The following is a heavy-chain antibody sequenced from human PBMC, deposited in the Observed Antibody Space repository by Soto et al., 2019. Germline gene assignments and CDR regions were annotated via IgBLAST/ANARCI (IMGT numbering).Heavy chain of an antibody. CDR3: ARDRFLYTSSPGGFDP. CDR2: IYYSGST. D-gene: IGHD6-13*01. J-gene: IGHJ5*02. V-gene: IGHV4-61*01. CDR1: GGSVSSGSFF. Sequence: QVQLQESGPGLVKPSETLSLTCTVSGGSVSSGSFFWTWIRQPPGKGLEWIVYIYYSGSTNSNPSLKSRVTISVDMSKNQFSLKLTSVTAADTAVYYCARDRFLYTSSPGGFDPWGQGTLVTVSS.